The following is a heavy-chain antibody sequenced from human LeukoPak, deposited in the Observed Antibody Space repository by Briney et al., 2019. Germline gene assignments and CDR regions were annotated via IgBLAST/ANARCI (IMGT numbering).Heavy chain of an antibody. J-gene: IGHJ4*01. V-gene: IGHV3-43*01. D-gene: IGHD6-13*01. CDR2: ISWDGGST. CDR3: AKDIAAAAIEYYFDY. Sequence: GGSLRLSCAASGFTFDDYTMHWVRQAAGKGLEWVSVISWDGGSTYYAASVKGRFTISRDNSNNSLYLQMKSLRTEATALYYCAKDIAAAAIEYYFDYWGNRTLVTVSS. CDR1: GFTFDDYT.